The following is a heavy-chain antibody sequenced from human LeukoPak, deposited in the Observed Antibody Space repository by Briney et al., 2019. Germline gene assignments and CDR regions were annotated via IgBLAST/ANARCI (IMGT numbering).Heavy chain of an antibody. J-gene: IGHJ4*02. CDR3: ARGGAEYQLLSYFDY. Sequence: SETLSLTCTVSGGSISSYYWSWIRQPPGKGLEWIGYIYYSGSTNYNPSLQSRGTLSVETSKNQFSLKLSSVTAADTAVYYCARGGAEYQLLSYFDYWGQGTLVTVSS. CDR1: GGSISSYY. D-gene: IGHD2-2*01. V-gene: IGHV4-59*01. CDR2: IYYSGST.